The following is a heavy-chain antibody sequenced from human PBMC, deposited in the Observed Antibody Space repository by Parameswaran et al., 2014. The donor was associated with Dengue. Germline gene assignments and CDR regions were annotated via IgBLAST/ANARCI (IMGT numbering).Heavy chain of an antibody. CDR2: VNHSGST. Sequence: RWIRQPPGKGLEWIGEVNHSGSTNYNPSLKSRVTISVDTSKNQFSLKLSSVTAADTAVYYCARIRYCSSTSCPFAVYYYYYGMDVWGQGTTVTVSS. CDR3: ARIRYCSSTSCPFAVYYYYYGMDV. D-gene: IGHD2-2*01. V-gene: IGHV4-34*01. J-gene: IGHJ6*02.